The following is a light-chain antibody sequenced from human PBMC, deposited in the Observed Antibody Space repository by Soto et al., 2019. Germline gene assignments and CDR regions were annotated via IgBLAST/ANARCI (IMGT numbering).Light chain of an antibody. CDR2: DAS. J-gene: IGKJ4*01. CDR1: QRSGSSY. V-gene: IGKV3-20*01. Sequence: EIVLTQSPGTLSLSPGERATLSCRASQRSGSSYLAWYQQKPGQAPRLLIYDASSRATGITARFSGSRSGTDFTLTISRLEAEDFAMYYCQQSNNWSPLTFGGGTKVDIK. CDR3: QQSNNWSPLT.